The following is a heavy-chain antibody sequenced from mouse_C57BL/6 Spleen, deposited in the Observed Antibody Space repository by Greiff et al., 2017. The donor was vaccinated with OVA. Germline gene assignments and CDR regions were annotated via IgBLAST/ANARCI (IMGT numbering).Heavy chain of an antibody. J-gene: IGHJ4*01. D-gene: IGHD2-3*01. Sequence: EVQLVESGGGLVQPGGSLKLSCAASGFTFSDYYMYWVRQTPEKRLEWVAYISNGGGSTYYPDTVKGRFTISRDNAKNTLYLQMSRLKSEDTAMYYCASRGYDGYPGAMDYWGQGTSVTVSS. CDR1: GFTFSDYY. CDR2: ISNGGGST. V-gene: IGHV5-12*01. CDR3: ASRGYDGYPGAMDY.